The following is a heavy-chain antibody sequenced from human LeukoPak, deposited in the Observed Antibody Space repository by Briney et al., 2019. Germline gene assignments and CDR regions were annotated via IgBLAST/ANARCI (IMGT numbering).Heavy chain of an antibody. Sequence: GASLEISSKGSGSRFTSYWIGWVRPLPGKGLEWMGIIYPGDSDTRYSPSFQGQVTISSAKSISTAYLQWSSLKASDTAMYYCARPMSGGSSFDAFDIWGQGTMVTVSS. CDR1: GSRFTSYW. J-gene: IGHJ3*02. CDR3: ARPMSGGSSFDAFDI. D-gene: IGHD2-15*01. CDR2: IYPGDSDT. V-gene: IGHV5-51*01.